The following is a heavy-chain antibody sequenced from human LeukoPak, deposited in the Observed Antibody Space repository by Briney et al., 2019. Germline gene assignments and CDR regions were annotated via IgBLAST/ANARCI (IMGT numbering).Heavy chain of an antibody. D-gene: IGHD3-10*01. CDR3: AKALDPYGSGSPDY. CDR2: MNPNSGNT. V-gene: IGHV1-8*03. Sequence: GASVKVSCKASGYTFTSYDINWVRQATGQGLEWMGWMNPNSGNTGYAQKFQGRVTITRNTSISTAYMELSSLRAEDTAVYYCAKALDPYGSGSPDYWGQGTLVTVSS. J-gene: IGHJ4*02. CDR1: GYTFTSYD.